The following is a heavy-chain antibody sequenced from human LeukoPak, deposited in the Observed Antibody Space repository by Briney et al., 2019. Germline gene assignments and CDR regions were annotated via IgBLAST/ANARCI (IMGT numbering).Heavy chain of an antibody. CDR1: GFSFSDYT. D-gene: IGHD5-24*01. CDR2: ISYDGSNK. J-gene: IGHJ4*02. V-gene: IGHV3-30-3*01. Sequence: PGTSLRLSCAASGFSFSDYTMHWVRQAPGKGLEWVAVISYDGSNKYYADSVKGRFTISRDNSKNTLYLQMNSLRAEDTAVYYCAGGMATITNFDYWGQGTLVTVSS. CDR3: AGGMATITNFDY.